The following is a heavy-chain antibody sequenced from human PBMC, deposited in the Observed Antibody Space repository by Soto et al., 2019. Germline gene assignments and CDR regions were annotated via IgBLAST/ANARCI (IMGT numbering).Heavy chain of an antibody. CDR3: ARDFLHDYGDWEGSESSQYYFDY. J-gene: IGHJ4*02. CDR1: GYTFTSYG. D-gene: IGHD4-17*01. Sequence: QVQLVQSGAEVKKPGASVKVSCKASGYTFTSYGISWVRHAPGQGREWMGWLSAYNGNTNYAQKLQGRVTMTTDTSTSTAYMELRSLRSEDTAVYYCARDFLHDYGDWEGSESSQYYFDYWGQGTLVTVSS. V-gene: IGHV1-18*01. CDR2: LSAYNGNT.